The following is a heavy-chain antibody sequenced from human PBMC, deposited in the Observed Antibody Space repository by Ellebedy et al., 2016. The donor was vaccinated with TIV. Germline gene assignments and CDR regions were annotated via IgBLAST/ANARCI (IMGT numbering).Heavy chain of an antibody. J-gene: IGHJ3*02. CDR3: ARSYKRTPRDAFDI. V-gene: IGHV4-59*01. D-gene: IGHD1-14*01. CDR2: IYYRGGA. CDR1: GYTFTSYH. Sequence: SCKASGYTFTSYHMQWIRQPPGKGLEWIGHIYYRGGAKYNPSRKSRVTISVDTSKNQFSLKLSSVTAADTAGYYCARSYKRTPRDAFDIWGQGTMVTVSS.